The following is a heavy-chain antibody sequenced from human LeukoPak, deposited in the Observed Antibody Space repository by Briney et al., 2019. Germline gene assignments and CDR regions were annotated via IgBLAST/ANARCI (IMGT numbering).Heavy chain of an antibody. CDR3: AKEDYYDNSGVDY. CDR2: ISHGGGSR. D-gene: IGHD3-22*01. V-gene: IGHV3-23*01. CDR1: GFTFDSYA. J-gene: IGHJ4*02. Sequence: PGGSLRLSCETSGFTFDSYAMSWVRQAPGKGLEWVSTISHGGGSRYYADSVKGRFTISRDNSKNTLYLQMNSLRAEDTAVYYCAKEDYYDNSGVDYWGQGTLVTVSS.